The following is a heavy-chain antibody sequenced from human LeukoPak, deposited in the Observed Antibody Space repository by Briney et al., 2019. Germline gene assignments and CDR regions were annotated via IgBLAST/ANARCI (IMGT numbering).Heavy chain of an antibody. Sequence: AGGSLRLSCAASGFTFSSYAMSWLREAPGKGLEWASANSGSGGSTYYADCVKGRFIICRDNGKNSLYLQMNSLRAEDTAVYHCARGDGYCSSTSCYAGGSYGLDVWGQGTTVTVSS. V-gene: IGHV3-23*01. D-gene: IGHD2-2*03. CDR1: GFTFSSYA. CDR2: NSGSGGST. J-gene: IGHJ6*02. CDR3: ARGDGYCSSTSCYAGGSYGLDV.